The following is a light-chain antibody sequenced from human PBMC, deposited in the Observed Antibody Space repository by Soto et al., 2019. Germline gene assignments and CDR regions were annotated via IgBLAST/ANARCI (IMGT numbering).Light chain of an antibody. CDR1: QSISSSY. J-gene: IGKJ2*01. CDR3: QQYGISSHT. CDR2: GAS. Sequence: VLTQSPGTLSLSPGERATLSCRASQSISSSYLSWYQQRPGQATRLLIHGASSRATGIPDWFSGSGSGTDFTLTISRLEPEDVAVYYCQQYGISSHTFGQVTKLEIK. V-gene: IGKV3-20*01.